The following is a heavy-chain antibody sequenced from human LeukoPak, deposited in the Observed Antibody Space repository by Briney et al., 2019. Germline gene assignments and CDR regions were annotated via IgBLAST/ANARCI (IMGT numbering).Heavy chain of an antibody. V-gene: IGHV3-33*01. J-gene: IGHJ4*02. CDR1: GFTFSSYG. Sequence: GGSLRLSCAASGFTFSSYGMHWVRQAPGKGLEWVAVIWYDGSNKYYADSVKGRFTISRDNSKNTLYLQMNSLRAEDTAVYYCASRNDILTGYVFDFWGQGTLVTVSS. CDR2: IWYDGSNK. D-gene: IGHD3-9*01. CDR3: ASRNDILTGYVFDF.